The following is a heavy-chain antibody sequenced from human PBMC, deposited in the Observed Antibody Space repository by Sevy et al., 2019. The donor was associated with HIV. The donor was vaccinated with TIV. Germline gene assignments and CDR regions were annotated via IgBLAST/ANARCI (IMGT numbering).Heavy chain of an antibody. CDR1: GFTFSSYA. V-gene: IGHV3-30-3*01. CDR3: ASPGGYSGYDPFDY. D-gene: IGHD5-12*01. J-gene: IGHJ4*02. Sequence: RGSLRLSCAASGFTFSSYAMHWVRQAPGKGLEWVAVISYDGSNKYYADSVKGRFTISRDNSKNTLYLQMNSLRAEDTAVYYCASPGGYSGYDPFDYWGQGTLVTVSS. CDR2: ISYDGSNK.